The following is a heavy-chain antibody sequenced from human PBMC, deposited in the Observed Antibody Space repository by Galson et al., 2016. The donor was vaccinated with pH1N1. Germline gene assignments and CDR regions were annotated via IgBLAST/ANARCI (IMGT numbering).Heavy chain of an antibody. V-gene: IGHV3-73*01. D-gene: IGHD2-2*01. CDR3: AGQTVSCHDY. CDR2: IRSGSGSIET. Sequence: SLRLSCAASGFRFSGSSIHWVRQASGRGVEWVGHIRSGSGSIETAYAASVQGRFIISRDDSKNKAYLQMNSLKTEDTAVYYCAGQTVSCHDYWGQGTLVTV. CDR1: GFRFSGSS. J-gene: IGHJ4*02.